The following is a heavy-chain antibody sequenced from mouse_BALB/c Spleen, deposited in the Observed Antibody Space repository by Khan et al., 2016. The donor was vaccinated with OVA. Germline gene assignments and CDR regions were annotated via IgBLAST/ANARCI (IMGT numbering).Heavy chain of an antibody. CDR1: GYTFTNYL. CDR3: ARYPSWYFDV. V-gene: IGHV1-63*02. Sequence: VQLQQSGAELLRPGTSVKMSCKAGGYTFTNYLIGWVKQRPGHGLEWIGDIYPGVYYTNYNEKFKGKATLTADTSSSTVFMQLSSLTFEDSAIYDCARYPSWYFDVWGAGTTVTVAS. CDR2: IYPGVYYT. J-gene: IGHJ1*01.